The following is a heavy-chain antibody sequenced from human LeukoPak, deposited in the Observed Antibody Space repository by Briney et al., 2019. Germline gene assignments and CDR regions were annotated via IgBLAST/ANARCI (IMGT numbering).Heavy chain of an antibody. J-gene: IGHJ2*01. Sequence: APVKVSCRASGYTFSRFDTAWVRQAAGQGVEWWGWMNPISGNTGYAQNFQARLTMTRDTSISTAYMELNNLRSDDTAVYYCARRRGYSVNSDNWYFDFWGRGTLIIVSS. CDR3: ARRRGYSVNSDNWYFDF. CDR1: GYTFSRFD. V-gene: IGHV1-8*01. D-gene: IGHD2-2*03. CDR2: MNPISGNT.